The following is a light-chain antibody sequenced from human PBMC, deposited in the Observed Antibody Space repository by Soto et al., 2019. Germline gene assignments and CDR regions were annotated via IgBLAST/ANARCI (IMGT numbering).Light chain of an antibody. J-gene: IGKJ4*01. V-gene: IGKV3-20*01. CDR3: QQYGSSPGT. Sequence: EIVLTQSPGTLSLSPGERATLSCRASQSVSSSYLAWYQQKPGQAPRLLIYGASSRATGIPDRFSGSGSGPDFTLTISRLEPEDFAVYYCQQYGSSPGTFGGGTKVEIK. CDR2: GAS. CDR1: QSVSSSY.